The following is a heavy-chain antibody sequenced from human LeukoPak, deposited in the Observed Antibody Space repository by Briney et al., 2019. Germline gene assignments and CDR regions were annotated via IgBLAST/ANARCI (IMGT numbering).Heavy chain of an antibody. J-gene: IGHJ6*03. D-gene: IGHD6-13*01. CDR1: GGSISSSNW. CDR3: ARLQAEYSSSWYRSYYYYYMDV. V-gene: IGHV4-4*02. Sequence: SETLSLTCAVSGGSISSSNWWSWVRQPPGKGLEWIGEIYHSGSTNYNPSLKSRVTISVDKSKNQFSLKLSSVTAADTAVYYCARLQAEYSSSWYRSYYYYYMDVWGKGTTVTVSS. CDR2: IYHSGST.